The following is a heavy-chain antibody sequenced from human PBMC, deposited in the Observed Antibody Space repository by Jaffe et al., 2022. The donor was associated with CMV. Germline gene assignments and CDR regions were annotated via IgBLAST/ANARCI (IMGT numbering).Heavy chain of an antibody. V-gene: IGHV3-23*01. Sequence: EVQLLESGGGLVHPGGSLRLSCAASGFAFSAYGMSWVRQAPGKGLEWVSSIIGIGGIGSNTRYADSVKGRFTISRDNSKNTLYLDMNSLRAEDTAVYYCVKREGNDYGYHDYWGQGSLLTVSS. CDR2: IIGIGGIGSNT. J-gene: IGHJ4*02. D-gene: IGHD5-18*01. CDR3: VKREGNDYGYHDY. CDR1: GFAFSAYG.